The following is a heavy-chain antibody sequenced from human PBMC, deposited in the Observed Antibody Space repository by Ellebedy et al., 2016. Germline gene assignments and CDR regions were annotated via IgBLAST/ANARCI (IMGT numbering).Heavy chain of an antibody. D-gene: IGHD7-27*01. V-gene: IGHV3-13*01. CDR1: GFTFSSYD. J-gene: IGHJ4*02. CDR3: ARDRSGWGLEY. CDR2: IGTAGDT. Sequence: GESLKISCATSGFTFSSYDMHWVRQVTGKGLEWVSAIGTAGDTHYAGSVKGRFTISRENAKSSLYLQMNSLRAGDTAVYYCARDRSGWGLEYWGQGTLVTVSS.